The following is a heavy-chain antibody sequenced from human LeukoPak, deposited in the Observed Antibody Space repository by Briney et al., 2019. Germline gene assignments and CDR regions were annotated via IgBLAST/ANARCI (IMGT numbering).Heavy chain of an antibody. CDR3: ARESNYHGSGTGWFDP. V-gene: IGHV4-30-4*07. CDR1: GVSISSSNSY. Sequence: SETLSLTCTVSGVSISSSNSYWSWIRQPPGKGLEWIGYIYYSGSTYYNPSLKSRVTISLDTSKNQLSLKLSSVTAADTAVYYCARESNYHGSGTGWFDPWGQGTLVTVSS. J-gene: IGHJ5*02. CDR2: IYYSGST. D-gene: IGHD3-10*01.